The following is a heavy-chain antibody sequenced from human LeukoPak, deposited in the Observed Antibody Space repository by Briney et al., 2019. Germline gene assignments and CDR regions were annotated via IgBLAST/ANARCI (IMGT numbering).Heavy chain of an antibody. CDR1: GYTFTSYG. D-gene: IGHD3-22*01. V-gene: IGHV1-18*01. CDR2: ISAYNGNT. CDR3: ASYYYDSSGYADAFDI. Sequence: ASVKVSCKASGYTFTSYGISWVRQAPGQGPEWMGWISAYNGNTNYAQKFQGRVTMTRNTSISTAYMELSSLRSEDTAVYYCASYYYDSSGYADAFDIWGQGTMVTVSS. J-gene: IGHJ3*02.